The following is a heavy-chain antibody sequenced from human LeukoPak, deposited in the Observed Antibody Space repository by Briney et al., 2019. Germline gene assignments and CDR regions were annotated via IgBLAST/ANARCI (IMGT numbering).Heavy chain of an antibody. Sequence: GASVKVSCKASGYTFTSYYMHWVRQAPGQGLEWMGIINPSGGSTSYAQKFQGRVTMTRDTSTSTVYMELSSLRAEDTATYYCAIGCKGDCLSSGYEFWGQGILVTVSS. V-gene: IGHV1-46*01. CDR1: GYTFTSYY. CDR3: AIGCKGDCLSSGYEF. J-gene: IGHJ4*02. D-gene: IGHD2-21*02. CDR2: INPSGGST.